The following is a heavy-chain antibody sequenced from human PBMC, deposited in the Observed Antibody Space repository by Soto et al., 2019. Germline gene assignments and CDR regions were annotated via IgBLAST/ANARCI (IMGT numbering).Heavy chain of an antibody. Sequence: GSLRLSCSASGFTFGDYVMNWVRQAPGKGLEWISFIRSETFGGTAEYAASVKGRFIISRDDSKRTTYLQLNDLKAEDTAVYYCTRGDSFFTYGMDVWGQGTTVTVSS. CDR3: TRGDSFFTYGMDV. D-gene: IGHD3-10*01. V-gene: IGHV3-49*04. CDR2: IRSETFGGTA. CDR1: GFTFGDYV. J-gene: IGHJ6*02.